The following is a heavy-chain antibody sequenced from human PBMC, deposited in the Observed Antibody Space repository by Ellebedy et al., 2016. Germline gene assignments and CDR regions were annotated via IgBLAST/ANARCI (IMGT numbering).Heavy chain of an antibody. V-gene: IGHV3-23*01. D-gene: IGHD3-10*01. CDR2: LGYAGDD. CDR3: LKDPDSPYWFG. Sequence: GGSLRLXCTASTVTFGTDAMSWVRQAPGKGLEWVSTLGYAGDDFYADSVKGRFRISRDSSTNTLSLEMSSLRIDDTAVYYCLKDPDSPYWFGWGQGALVTVSS. CDR1: TVTFGTDA. J-gene: IGHJ4*02.